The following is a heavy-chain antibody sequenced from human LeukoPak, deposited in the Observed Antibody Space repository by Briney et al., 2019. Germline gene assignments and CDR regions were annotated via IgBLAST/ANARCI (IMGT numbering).Heavy chain of an antibody. V-gene: IGHV1-69*05. CDR2: IIPIFGTA. CDR3: ARRYCSSTSCLLDY. J-gene: IGHJ4*02. D-gene: IGHD2-2*01. CDR1: GGTFSSYA. Sequence: GASVKVSCKASGGTFSSYAISWVRQAPGQGLEWMGGIIPIFGTANYAQKFQGRVTITTDESTSTAYMELSSLRAEDTAVYYCARRYCSSTSCLLDYWGQGTLVTVSS.